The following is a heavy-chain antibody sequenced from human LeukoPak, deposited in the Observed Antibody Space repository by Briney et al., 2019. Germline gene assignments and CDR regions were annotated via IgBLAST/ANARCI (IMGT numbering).Heavy chain of an antibody. CDR1: GFTFSNYW. Sequence: PGGSLRLSCEGSGFTFSNYWMGWVRQAPGKGLLWVANIKTDGSEKYYVDSVKGPFTISRDNAKNSLYLQMNSLRAEDTAVYYCATYSSLNRREFQYWGQGTLLTVSS. CDR2: IKTDGSEK. J-gene: IGHJ1*01. D-gene: IGHD3-22*01. V-gene: IGHV3-7*01. CDR3: ATYSSLNRREFQY.